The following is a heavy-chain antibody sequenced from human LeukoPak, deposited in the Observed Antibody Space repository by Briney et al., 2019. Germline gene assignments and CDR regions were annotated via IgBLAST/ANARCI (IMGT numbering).Heavy chain of an antibody. Sequence: SETLSLTCAVYGGSFSGYYWSWIRQPPGKGLEWIGEINHSGSTNYNPSLKSRVTISVGTSKNQFSLKLSSVTAADTAVYYCARVPRGYYYDSSWYFDLWGRGTLVTVSS. CDR2: INHSGST. CDR3: ARVPRGYYYDSSWYFDL. CDR1: GGSFSGYY. J-gene: IGHJ2*01. V-gene: IGHV4-34*01. D-gene: IGHD3-22*01.